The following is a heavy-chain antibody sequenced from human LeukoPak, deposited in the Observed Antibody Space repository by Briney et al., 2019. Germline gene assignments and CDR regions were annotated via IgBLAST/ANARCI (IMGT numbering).Heavy chain of an antibody. J-gene: IGHJ4*02. CDR3: AKDGAVVVVAATTGEYYFDY. CDR2: ISYDGSNK. CDR1: GFTFSSYG. D-gene: IGHD2-15*01. V-gene: IGHV3-30*18. Sequence: GGSLRLSCAASGFTFSSYGMHWVRQAPGKGLEWVAVISYDGSNKYCADSVKGRFTISRDNSKNTLYLQMNSLRAEDTAVYHCAKDGAVVVVAATTGEYYFDYWGQGTLVTVSS.